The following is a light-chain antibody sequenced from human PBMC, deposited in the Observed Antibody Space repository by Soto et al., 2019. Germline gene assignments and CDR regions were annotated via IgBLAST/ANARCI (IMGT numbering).Light chain of an antibody. V-gene: IGLV2-14*01. Sequence: QSALTQPASVSGSLGQSITISCTGTSRDIGRYTYVSWYQQHPDKAPKLIIYEVSNWPLGASHRFSGSKSGNTASLIISGLQADDEADYYCSSYRSDNIQVFGGGTKLTVL. CDR1: SRDIGRYTY. CDR3: SSYRSDNIQV. J-gene: IGLJ3*02. CDR2: EVS.